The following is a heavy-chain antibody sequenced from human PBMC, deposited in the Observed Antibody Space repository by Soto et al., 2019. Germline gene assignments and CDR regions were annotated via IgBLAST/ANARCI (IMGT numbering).Heavy chain of an antibody. V-gene: IGHV1-46*03. J-gene: IGHJ4*02. Sequence: ASVKVSCKASGYTNTIYYMHWRRQATRQGLEWMGIINPSGGSTSYAQKFQGRVTMTRDTSTSTVYMELSSLRSEDTAVYYCASSPAEPDYGDPTLSYFDYRGQGTLVTVSS. CDR3: ASSPAEPDYGDPTLSYFDY. CDR2: INPSGGST. CDR1: GYTNTIYY. D-gene: IGHD4-17*01.